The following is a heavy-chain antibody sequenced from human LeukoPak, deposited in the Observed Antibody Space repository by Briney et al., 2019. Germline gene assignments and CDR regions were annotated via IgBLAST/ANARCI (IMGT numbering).Heavy chain of an antibody. V-gene: IGHV4-39*01. J-gene: IGHJ5*02. CDR2: IYYTGST. Sequence: SETLSLTCPVSGGSVSSSRYYWGWIRQPPGKVLEWIGSIYYTGSTYYKPSLKSRVTISVDASKNQISLKLSSVTAADTAVYYSAIHKSFDYLSPLDAWGQGTLVTVSS. CDR1: GGSVSSSRYY. D-gene: IGHD3-9*01. CDR3: AIHKSFDYLSPLDA.